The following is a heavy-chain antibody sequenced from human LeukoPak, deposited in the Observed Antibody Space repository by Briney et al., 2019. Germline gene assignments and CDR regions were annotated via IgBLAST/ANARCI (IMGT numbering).Heavy chain of an antibody. CDR1: GYTFTGYY. D-gene: IGHD3-3*01. Sequence: GASVKVSCKASGYTFTGYYMHWVRQAPGQGLEWMGWINPNSGGTNYAQKFQGRVTMTRDTSISTAYMELSSLRSEDTAVYYCARANRGTIFGVVTPNAFDIWGQGTMVTVSS. J-gene: IGHJ3*02. V-gene: IGHV1-2*02. CDR2: INPNSGGT. CDR3: ARANRGTIFGVVTPNAFDI.